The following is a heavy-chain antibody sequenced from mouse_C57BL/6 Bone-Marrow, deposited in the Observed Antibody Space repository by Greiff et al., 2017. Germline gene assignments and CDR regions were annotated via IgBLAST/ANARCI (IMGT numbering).Heavy chain of an antibody. Sequence: EVQLQQSGGDLVKPGGSLKLSCAASGFTFSSYGMSWVRQTPDKRLEWVATISSGGSYTNYPDSVKGRFTISRDNATNTRYLQKSSLKSEGTAMDYCAKPKGFAYWGQGTLVTVSA. CDR3: AKPKGFAY. J-gene: IGHJ3*01. CDR1: GFTFSSYG. V-gene: IGHV5-6*01. CDR2: ISSGGSYT.